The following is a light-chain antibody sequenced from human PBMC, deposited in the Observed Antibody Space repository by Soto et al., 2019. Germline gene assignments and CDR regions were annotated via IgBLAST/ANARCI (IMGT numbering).Light chain of an antibody. V-gene: IGKV3-15*01. CDR1: RSVSNR. J-gene: IGKJ4*01. Sequence: EILMTQSPATLSVSPGETVTFSCRASRSVSNRLAWYQHKPGQAPRLLISGASNGATGIPPKFSGSGSGTEFTLTVDSLQSDDIAVYYCQQYYNWPVTFGGGTEVEIK. CDR3: QQYYNWPVT. CDR2: GAS.